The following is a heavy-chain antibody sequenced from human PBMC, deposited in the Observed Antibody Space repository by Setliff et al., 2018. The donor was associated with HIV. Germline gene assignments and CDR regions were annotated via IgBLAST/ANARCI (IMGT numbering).Heavy chain of an antibody. CDR3: ARVETTVRGATYGLDV. CDR1: GGSITSYY. CDR2: IYYNGGT. J-gene: IGHJ6*02. V-gene: IGHV4-59*01. D-gene: IGHD3-10*01. Sequence: SETLSLTCTVSGGSITSYYWSWIRQTPGKRLEYIGYIYYNGGTNYNPSLKSRVTISLDTSKNQLSLNLTSVTAADTAVYYCARVETTVRGATYGLDVWGQGTTVTVSS.